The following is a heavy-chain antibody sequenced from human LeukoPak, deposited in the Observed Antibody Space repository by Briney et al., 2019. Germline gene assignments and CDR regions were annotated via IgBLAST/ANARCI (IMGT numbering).Heavy chain of an antibody. CDR3: AREGSYCVGGDCYSFDF. CDR1: GYRFISNY. V-gene: IGHV1-2*02. D-gene: IGHD2-21*02. J-gene: IGHJ4*02. Sequence: VSVKVSCKASGYRFISNYIQWVRQAPGLGPEWMGWMHLGNGNTRYAEKFQGRVTMTRDTSINTAYMDLNSLRSDDTAVYYCAREGSYCVGGDCYSFDFWGQGTLMTVPS. CDR2: MHLGNGNT.